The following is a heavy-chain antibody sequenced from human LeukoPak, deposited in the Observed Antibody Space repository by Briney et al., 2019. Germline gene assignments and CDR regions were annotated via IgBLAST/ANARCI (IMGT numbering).Heavy chain of an antibody. Sequence: GASVKVSCKASGGTFSSYTISWMRQAPGQGLEWMGGIIPILRTPNYAQKFQGRVTITADESTTTAYMELSSLRSEDTAVYYCAGGLIRGVIRPHYYYAMDVWGKGTTVTVSS. V-gene: IGHV1-69*13. CDR3: AGGLIRGVIRPHYYYAMDV. D-gene: IGHD3-10*01. CDR1: GGTFSSYT. CDR2: IIPILRTP. J-gene: IGHJ6*04.